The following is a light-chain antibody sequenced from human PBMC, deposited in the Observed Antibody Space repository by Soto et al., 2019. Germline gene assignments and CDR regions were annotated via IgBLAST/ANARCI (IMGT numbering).Light chain of an antibody. J-gene: IGKJ3*01. CDR3: HDPTTCPAT. CDR1: QSISTW. Sequence: DIHMTQSPATLSASIGDRVTITCRASQSISTWLAWYQQKPGKAPKLLIYWASSLESGVPSSFSGSGAASEFTLTISTSQPDDSPPYYYHDPTTCPATFGHGTKVYIK. CDR2: WAS. V-gene: IGKV1-5*03.